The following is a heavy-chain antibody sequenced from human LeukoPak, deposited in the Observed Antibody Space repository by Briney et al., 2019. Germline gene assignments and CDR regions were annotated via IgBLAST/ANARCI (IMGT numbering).Heavy chain of an antibody. V-gene: IGHV5-51*01. J-gene: IGHJ5*02. CDR2: IYPGDSDT. D-gene: IGHD2-2*03. CDR1: GYSFTSYW. CDR3: ARSGYCSSTSCYAPTCNWLDP. Sequence: GESLKISCKGSGYSFTSYWIGWVRQMPGKGLEWMGIIYPGDSDTRYSPSFQGQVTISADKSISTAYPQWSSLKASDTAMYYCARSGYCSSTSCYAPTCNWLDPWGQGTLVTVSS.